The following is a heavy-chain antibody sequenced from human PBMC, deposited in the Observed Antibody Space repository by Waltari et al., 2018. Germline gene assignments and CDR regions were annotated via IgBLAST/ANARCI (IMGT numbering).Heavy chain of an antibody. V-gene: IGHV4-4*07. CDR3: ARENRGRSYSHFDY. CDR2: IYTTQNT. D-gene: IGHD1-26*01. Sequence: QVQLQESGPGLVKPSETLSLTCTVSGGSISNYFWSWIRQPAGKGLEWIGRIYTTQNTNYSPSLKSRVTISVETSTNQFSLKLNSVTAADAAVYYCARENRGRSYSHFDYWGQGTLVTVSS. J-gene: IGHJ4*02. CDR1: GGSISNYF.